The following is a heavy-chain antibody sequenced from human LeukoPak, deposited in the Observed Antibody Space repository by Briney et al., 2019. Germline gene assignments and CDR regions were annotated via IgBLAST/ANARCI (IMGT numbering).Heavy chain of an antibody. D-gene: IGHD1-26*01. V-gene: IGHV3-11*05. CDR3: ARGGARYFDH. CDR1: GFTFRDYY. J-gene: IGHJ4*02. Sequence: PGGSLRLSCAASGFTFRDYYMSWIRQAPGKGLEWVSSISTSSSYTNYADSVKGRFTISRDNANNSLYLQMNSLRAEDTAVYYCARGGARYFDHWGQGILVTVS. CDR2: ISTSSSYT.